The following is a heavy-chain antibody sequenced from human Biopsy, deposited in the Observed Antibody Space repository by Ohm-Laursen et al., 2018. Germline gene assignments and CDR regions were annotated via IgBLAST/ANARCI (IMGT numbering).Heavy chain of an antibody. CDR2: VYYSGST. CDR3: ARHSLDDFWSGAHYYFDY. CDR1: GGSISSRNHY. V-gene: IGHV4-39*01. Sequence: TQSLTCSVSGGSISSRNHYWGWLRQPPGKGLEWIGHVYYSGSTFYNSSLESRVTVSVDTSKNQFHLRLTSMSASDTAVYYCARHSLDDFWSGAHYYFDYWGLGTLVTVSS. D-gene: IGHD3-3*01. J-gene: IGHJ4*02.